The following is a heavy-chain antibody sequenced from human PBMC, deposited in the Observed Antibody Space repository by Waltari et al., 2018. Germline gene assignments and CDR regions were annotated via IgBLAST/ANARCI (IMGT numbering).Heavy chain of an antibody. J-gene: IGHJ3*02. D-gene: IGHD3-22*01. CDR2: INSRISTI. V-gene: IGHV3-48*01. CDR1: GFLFSSYS. CDR3: ARDDRYAFDI. Sequence: EVQLVESGGGLVQPGGSLRVSCAASGFLFSSYSMNWVRQAPGKGLEWVSYINSRISTIWYADSVKGRFTISTDNAKNSLYLQMNSLRAEDTAVYYCARDDRYAFDIWGQGTMVTVSS.